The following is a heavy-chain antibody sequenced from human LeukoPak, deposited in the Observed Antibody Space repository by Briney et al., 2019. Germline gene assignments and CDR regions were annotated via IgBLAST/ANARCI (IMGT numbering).Heavy chain of an antibody. Sequence: GGSLRLSCAASGFTFSGYLMSWVRQAPGKGLEWVANIKEEGSEKYYVDSVKGRFIISRDNAKSSLYLQMNSLRAEDTAVYYCARDSSAAPHSYWGQGTLVTVFS. CDR1: GFTFSGYL. CDR3: ARDSSAAPHSY. D-gene: IGHD2-15*01. V-gene: IGHV3-7*01. CDR2: IKEEGSEK. J-gene: IGHJ4*02.